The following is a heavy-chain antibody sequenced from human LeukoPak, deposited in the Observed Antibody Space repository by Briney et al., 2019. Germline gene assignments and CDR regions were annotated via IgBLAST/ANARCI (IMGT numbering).Heavy chain of an antibody. CDR2: INPSGGST. Sequence: ASVKVSCRASGYTFTSYYMHWVRQAPGQGLEWMGIINPSGGSTSYAQKFQGRVTMTRDTSTSTVYMELSSLRSEDTAVYYCARVVRLGHPDYWGQGTLVTVSS. V-gene: IGHV1-46*01. J-gene: IGHJ4*02. D-gene: IGHD3-16*01. CDR3: ARVVRLGHPDY. CDR1: GYTFTSYY.